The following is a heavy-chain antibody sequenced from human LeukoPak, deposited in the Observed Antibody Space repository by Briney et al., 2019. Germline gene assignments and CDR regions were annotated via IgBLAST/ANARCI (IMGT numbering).Heavy chain of an antibody. V-gene: IGHV4-34*01. CDR1: GGSFTAYY. CDR2: INHTGNT. D-gene: IGHD3-16*01. J-gene: IGHJ4*02. Sequence: SETLSLTCAVYGGSFTAYYWSWIRQPPGKGLEWVGEINHTGNTNYSPSLKSRVTISVDTPKNQFSLKLSSVTVADTAVYFCARYASSTSFSPFDYWSQGTLVTVSS. CDR3: ARYASSTSFSPFDY.